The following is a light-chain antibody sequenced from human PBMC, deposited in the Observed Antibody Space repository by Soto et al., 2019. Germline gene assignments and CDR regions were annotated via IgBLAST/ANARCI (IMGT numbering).Light chain of an antibody. J-gene: IGKJ1*01. CDR1: QSLSNSY. CDR2: GAS. Sequence: EIVLTQSPGTLSLSPGERATLSCRASQSLSNSYLAWYQRIPGQSPRLLIYGASRMATGIPDRFSGSGSETDFTLIISRLEPEDFAVYYCQQYDSSPWTFGQGTKVEIK. CDR3: QQYDSSPWT. V-gene: IGKV3-20*01.